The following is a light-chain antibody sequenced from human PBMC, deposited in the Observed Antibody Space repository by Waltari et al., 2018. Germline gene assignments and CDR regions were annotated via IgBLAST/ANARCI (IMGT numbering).Light chain of an antibody. J-gene: IGKJ2*01. CDR1: QSVLDHSNSKIS. V-gene: IGKV4-1*01. CDR3: QHYYSSPYT. CDR2: WAS. Sequence: DIVMTQSPDSLAVSLGERATIHCKSSQSVLDHSNSKISVAWYQQRPGQPPTLLIYWASTRQSGVPDRFSGSGSGTEFTLTISSLQAEDVAVYYCQHYYSSPYTFGQGTKLEIK.